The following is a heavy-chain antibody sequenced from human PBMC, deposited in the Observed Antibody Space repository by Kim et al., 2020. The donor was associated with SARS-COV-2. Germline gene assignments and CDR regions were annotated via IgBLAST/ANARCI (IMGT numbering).Heavy chain of an antibody. CDR2: IWYDGSNK. Sequence: GGSLRLSCAASGFTFSSYGMHWVRQAPGKGLAWVAVIWYDGSNKYYADSVKGRFTISRDNSKNTLYLQMNSLRAEDTAVYYCARGSPYSSGWYGNAFDIWGQGTMDTISS. D-gene: IGHD6-19*01. CDR3: ARGSPYSSGWYGNAFDI. CDR1: GFTFSSYG. J-gene: IGHJ3*02. V-gene: IGHV3-33*01.